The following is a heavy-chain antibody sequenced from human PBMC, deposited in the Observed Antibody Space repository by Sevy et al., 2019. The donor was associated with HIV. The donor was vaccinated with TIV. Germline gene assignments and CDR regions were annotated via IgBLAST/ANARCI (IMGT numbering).Heavy chain of an antibody. CDR1: GYTFTSYA. J-gene: IGHJ6*02. V-gene: IGHV1-3*01. Sequence: ASVKVSCKASGYTFTSYAMHWVRQAPGQRLEWMGWINAGNGNTKYSQKFQGRVTITRDTSASTAYMELSSLTSEDTAVYYCARTLGGSGSYYGNTNYYYYYYGMDVWGQGTTVTVSS. CDR2: INAGNGNT. D-gene: IGHD3-10*01. CDR3: ARTLGGSGSYYGNTNYYYYYYGMDV.